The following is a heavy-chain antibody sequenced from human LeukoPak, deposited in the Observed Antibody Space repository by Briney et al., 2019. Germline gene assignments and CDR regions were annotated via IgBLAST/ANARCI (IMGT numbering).Heavy chain of an antibody. CDR1: GYTFTGYY. D-gene: IGHD6-13*01. V-gene: IGHV1-2*02. J-gene: IGHJ5*02. CDR2: INPNSGGT. CDR3: ARDRAAAGANWFDP. Sequence: ASVKVSCKASGYTFTGYYMHWVRQAPGQGLEWMGWINPNSGGTNYAQKFQGRVTMTRDTSISTAYMELSRLRSEDTAVYYCARDRAAAGANWFDPWGQGTLVTVSS.